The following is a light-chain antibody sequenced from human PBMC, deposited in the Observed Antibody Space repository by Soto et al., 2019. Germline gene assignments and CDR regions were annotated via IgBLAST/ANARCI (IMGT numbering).Light chain of an antibody. CDR2: ATS. J-gene: IGKJ5*01. CDR1: RTIDNY. CDR3: QQSYNTPIT. Sequence: IQMTQSGSYLSASLWDRVTITRRASRTIDNYLNWYQQKPGRAPEFLVYATSSLQSGVPSRFSGGGSGTHITLTISSLQPEDFATYFCQQSYNTPITCGQGTRGEIK. V-gene: IGKV1-39*01.